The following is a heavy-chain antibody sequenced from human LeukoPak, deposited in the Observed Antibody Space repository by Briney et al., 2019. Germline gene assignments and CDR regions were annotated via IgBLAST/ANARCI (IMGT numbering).Heavy chain of an antibody. Sequence: GASVKVSCKVSGYTLTELSMHWVRQAPGQGLEWMGWINPNSGGTNYAQKFQGRVTMTRDTSISTAYMELSRLRSDDTAVYYCARDKEMLLWFGEGPGEIPDYWGQGTLVTVSS. D-gene: IGHD3-10*01. CDR3: ARDKEMLLWFGEGPGEIPDY. V-gene: IGHV1-2*02. J-gene: IGHJ4*02. CDR1: GYTLTELS. CDR2: INPNSGGT.